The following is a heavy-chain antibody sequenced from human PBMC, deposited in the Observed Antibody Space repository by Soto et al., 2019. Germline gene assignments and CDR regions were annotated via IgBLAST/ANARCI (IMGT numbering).Heavy chain of an antibody. Sequence: GASVKVSCKASGYAFSTFGLSWVRQAPGQGLEWMGWINAYNGKTYYAQNFQGRVTMTADTSTSTGHMELRSLRSDDTAVYYCARVLISMIRGVIGSYYYYGMDVWGQGTTVTVSS. J-gene: IGHJ6*02. CDR3: ARVLISMIRGVIGSYYYYGMDV. CDR1: GYAFSTFG. CDR2: INAYNGKT. V-gene: IGHV1-18*01. D-gene: IGHD3-10*01.